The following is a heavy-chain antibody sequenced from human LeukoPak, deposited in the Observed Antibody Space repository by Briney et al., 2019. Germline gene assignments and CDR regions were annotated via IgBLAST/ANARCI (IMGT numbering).Heavy chain of an antibody. CDR3: ARGGSIVVVPAATGGFYYGMDV. Sequence: RGSLRLSCAASGFTFSSYSMNWVRQAPGKGLEWVSSISSSSSYIYYADSVKGRFTISRDNAKNSLYLQMNSLRAEDTAVYYCARGGSIVVVPAATGGFYYGMDVWGQGTTVTVSS. CDR1: GFTFSSYS. J-gene: IGHJ6*02. D-gene: IGHD2-2*01. V-gene: IGHV3-21*01. CDR2: ISSSSSYI.